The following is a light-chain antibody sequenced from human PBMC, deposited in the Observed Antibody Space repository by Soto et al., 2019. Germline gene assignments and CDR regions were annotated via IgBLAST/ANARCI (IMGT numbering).Light chain of an antibody. J-gene: IGLJ3*02. CDR1: SSDVGSYNL. CDR2: EVS. CDR3: CSYAGSSTYWV. Sequence: QSVLTQPASVSGSPGQSITISCTGTSSDVGSYNLVSWYQQHPGKAPKLMIYEVSNRPSGVSYRFSGSKSGNTASLTISGLQAEDEADYYCCSYAGSSTYWVFGGGTKLTVL. V-gene: IGLV2-23*02.